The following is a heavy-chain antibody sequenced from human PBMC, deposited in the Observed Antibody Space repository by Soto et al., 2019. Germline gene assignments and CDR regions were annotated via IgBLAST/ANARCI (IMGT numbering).Heavy chain of an antibody. Sequence: EVQLLESGGGLVQPGGSLRLSCAAAGFNFSNYGMSWVRQAPGKGLECVSGITGSGDRTSYADSVKGRFTVSRDNSQNTVSLQMNSIRVEDSAIYYWAKGYSSGWHSSLSSWGQGTLVTVSS. J-gene: IGHJ5*02. D-gene: IGHD6-19*01. V-gene: IGHV3-23*01. CDR3: AKGYSSGWHSSLSS. CDR1: GFNFSNYG. CDR2: ITGSGDRT.